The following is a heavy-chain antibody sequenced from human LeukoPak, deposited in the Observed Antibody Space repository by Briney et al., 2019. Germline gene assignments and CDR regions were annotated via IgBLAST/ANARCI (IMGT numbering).Heavy chain of an antibody. CDR2: IYYTGRP. D-gene: IGHD2/OR15-2a*01. CDR3: ASSYFCNCTRYFDY. V-gene: IGHV4-59*08. J-gene: IGHJ4*02. Sequence: PSEPLSLPCTVSGVPINSYHWTWLREPTGKGLVWLGYIYYTGRPKSNPSLESRVHISLDMSKNHFSLNQICVAGAGPAILLRASSYFCNCTRYFDYWGLGTLVTVSS. CDR1: GVPINSYH.